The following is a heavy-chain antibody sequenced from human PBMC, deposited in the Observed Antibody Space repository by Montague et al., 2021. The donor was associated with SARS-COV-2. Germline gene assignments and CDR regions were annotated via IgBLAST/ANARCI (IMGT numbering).Heavy chain of an antibody. J-gene: IGHJ4*02. V-gene: IGHV4-31*03. Sequence: TLSLTCTVSGASISSGSYYWNWIRQPPGKGLEWIRYIHYSGSTYYTPSLQSRVAISVDTSKNEFSLKMTSVTAADTAVYYCARDGDEGYFFEYWGQGLLVTVSS. CDR3: ARDGDEGYFFEY. CDR2: IHYSGST. D-gene: IGHD2/OR15-2a*01. CDR1: GASISSGSYY.